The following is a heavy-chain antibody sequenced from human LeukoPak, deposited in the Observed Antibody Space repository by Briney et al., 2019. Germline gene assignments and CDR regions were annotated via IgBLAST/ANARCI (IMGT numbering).Heavy chain of an antibody. CDR3: ARGYYGGNSRGFDY. CDR1: GFTFSNYS. CDR2: ISSSSSYI. Sequence: PGGSLRLSCAASGFTFSNYSMNWVRQAPGKGLEWVSSISSSSSYIYYADSVKGRFTISRDNAKNSLYLQMNSLRAEDTAVYYCARGYYGGNSRGFDYWGQGTLVTVSS. V-gene: IGHV3-21*01. D-gene: IGHD4-23*01. J-gene: IGHJ4*02.